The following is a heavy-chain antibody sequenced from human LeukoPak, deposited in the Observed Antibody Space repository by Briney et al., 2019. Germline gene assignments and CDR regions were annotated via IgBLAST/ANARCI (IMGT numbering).Heavy chain of an antibody. V-gene: IGHV1-69*05. CDR3: AREDTQTGTPHAFDI. Sequence: SVTVSFKASGGTFISYAISWMRQAPGQGLEWMGGIIPIFGTANYAQKFQGRVTITTDESKSTAYMELSSLRSEDTAVYYCAREDTQTGTPHAFDIWGQGTMVTVSS. J-gene: IGHJ3*02. CDR1: GGTFISYA. D-gene: IGHD1-7*01. CDR2: IIPIFGTA.